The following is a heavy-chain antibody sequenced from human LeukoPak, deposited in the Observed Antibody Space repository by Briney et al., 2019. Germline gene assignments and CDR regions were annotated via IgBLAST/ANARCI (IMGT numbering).Heavy chain of an antibody. D-gene: IGHD3-3*01. Sequence: SQTLSLTCTVSGGSISSGGFYWNWIRQPAGKALEWIGRIYTSGSTDYNPSLKSRVTISVGTSKNQFSLKLSSVTAADTAVYYCARINYDSWSGYSTGGFDYWGQGTLVTVSS. V-gene: IGHV4-61*02. CDR1: GGSISSGGFY. J-gene: IGHJ4*02. CDR2: IYTSGST. CDR3: ARINYDSWSGYSTGGFDY.